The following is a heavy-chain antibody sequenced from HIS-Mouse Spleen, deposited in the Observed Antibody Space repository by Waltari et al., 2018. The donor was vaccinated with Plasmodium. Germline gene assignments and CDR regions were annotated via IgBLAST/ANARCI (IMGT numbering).Heavy chain of an antibody. V-gene: IGHV3-53*02. CDR2: IYSGGST. CDR1: GFTGSSNY. Sequence: EVQLVETGGGFIQPGGSLGLPCAASGFTGSSNYMSWVRQAPGKGLEWVSVIYSGGSTYYADSVKGRFTISRDNSKNTLYLQMNSLRAEDTAVYYCARAAIAWGSPYYFDYWGQGTLVTVSS. CDR3: ARAAIAWGSPYYFDY. J-gene: IGHJ4*02. D-gene: IGHD7-27*01.